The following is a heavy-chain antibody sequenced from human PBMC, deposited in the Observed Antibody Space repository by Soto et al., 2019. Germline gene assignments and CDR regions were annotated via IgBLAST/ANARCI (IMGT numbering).Heavy chain of an antibody. CDR3: ARGDFDRSGNDNAGWFAP. V-gene: IGHV1-2*02. Sequence: QVQLVQSGAEVKKPGASVKVSCKASGYTFTAYYMHWLRQAPGQGLEWMGWINPNSGDTNDAQRFQCRITGDKDTSQSTTYMELRSVGSDDNAAYYCARGDFDRSGNDNAGWFAPWGQGTLVTVSS. J-gene: IGHJ5*02. D-gene: IGHD3-22*01. CDR2: INPNSGDT. CDR1: GYTFTAYY.